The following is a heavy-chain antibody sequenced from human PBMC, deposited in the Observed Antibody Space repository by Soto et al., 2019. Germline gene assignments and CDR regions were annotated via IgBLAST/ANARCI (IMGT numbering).Heavy chain of an antibody. CDR2: IYPGDSDT. CDR1: GYSFTSYW. CDR3: ARHGVAAVVGSYYYGMDV. V-gene: IGHV5-51*01. Sequence: PGESLKISCKGSGYSFTSYWIGWVRQMPGKGLEWMGIIYPGDSDTRYSPSFQGQVTISADKSISTAYLQWSSLKASDTAMYYCARHGVAAVVGSYYYGMDVWGQGTTVTVSS. J-gene: IGHJ6*02. D-gene: IGHD6-19*01.